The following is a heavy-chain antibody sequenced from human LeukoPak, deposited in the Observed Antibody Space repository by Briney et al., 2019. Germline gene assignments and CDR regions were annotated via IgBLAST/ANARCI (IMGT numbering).Heavy chain of an antibody. D-gene: IGHD6-13*01. CDR1: GGSISSYY. Sequence: SETLSLTCTVSGGSISSYYWSWIRRPPGKGLEWIGYIYYSGSTNYNPSLKSRVTISVDTSKNQFSLKLSSVTAADTAVYYCARDLAAAGFDAFDIWGQETMVTVSS. V-gene: IGHV4-59*01. CDR2: IYYSGST. J-gene: IGHJ3*02. CDR3: ARDLAAAGFDAFDI.